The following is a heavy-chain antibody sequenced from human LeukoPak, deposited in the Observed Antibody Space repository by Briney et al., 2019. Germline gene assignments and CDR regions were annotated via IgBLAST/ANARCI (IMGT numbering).Heavy chain of an antibody. CDR3: ARGEYYYDSSGYYAHGGDY. J-gene: IGHJ4*02. CDR2: INHSGST. Sequence: SETLSLTCTVSGGSISSYYWSWIRQPPGKGLEWIGEINHSGSTNYNPSLKSRVTISVDTSKNQFSLKLSSVTAADTAVYYCARGEYYYDSSGYYAHGGDYWGQGTLVTVSS. CDR1: GGSISSYY. D-gene: IGHD3-22*01. V-gene: IGHV4-34*01.